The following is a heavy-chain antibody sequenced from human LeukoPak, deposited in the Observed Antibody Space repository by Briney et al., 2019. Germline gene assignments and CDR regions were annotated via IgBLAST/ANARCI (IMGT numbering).Heavy chain of an antibody. J-gene: IGHJ3*02. D-gene: IGHD2-2*01. CDR2: INPSGGST. Sequence: ASVKVSCKASGYTFTGYYMHWVRQAPGQGLEWMGIINPSGGSTSYAQKFQGRVTMTRDTSTSTVYMELSSLRSEDTAVYYCARETPSIVVPAASHDAFDIRGQGTMVTVSS. V-gene: IGHV1-46*01. CDR1: GYTFTGYY. CDR3: ARETPSIVVPAASHDAFDI.